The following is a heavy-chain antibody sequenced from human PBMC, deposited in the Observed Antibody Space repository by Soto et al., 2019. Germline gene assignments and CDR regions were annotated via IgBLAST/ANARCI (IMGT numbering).Heavy chain of an antibody. CDR1: GGSVSSGSYY. Sequence: AETLSLTCTVSGGSVSSGSYYWSWIRQPPGKGLEWIGYIYYSGSTNYSPSLKSRVTISVDTYKNQFSLKLSSVTAADTAVYYCARDPIRSCSSFDYWGQGTLVTVSS. D-gene: IGHD6-6*01. CDR3: ARDPIRSCSSFDY. CDR2: IYYSGST. J-gene: IGHJ4*02. V-gene: IGHV4-61*01.